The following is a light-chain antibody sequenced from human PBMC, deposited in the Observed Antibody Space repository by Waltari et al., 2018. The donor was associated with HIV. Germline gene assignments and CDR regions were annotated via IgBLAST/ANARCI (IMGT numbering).Light chain of an antibody. CDR1: QSVNSY. V-gene: IGKV3-15*01. Sequence: EIVMTQSPATLSVSLGESATLSCRASQSVNSYLAWYQQKPGQAPRLLIYDASTRATGVPARCSGSGSVTEFTLTISTLQSEEFAVYYCQQFIFWPFTFGQGTKLEI. J-gene: IGKJ2*01. CDR3: QQFIFWPFT. CDR2: DAS.